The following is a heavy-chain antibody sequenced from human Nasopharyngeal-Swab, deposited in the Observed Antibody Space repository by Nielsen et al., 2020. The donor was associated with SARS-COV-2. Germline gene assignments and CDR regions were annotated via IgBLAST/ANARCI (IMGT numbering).Heavy chain of an antibody. V-gene: IGHV4-61*02. J-gene: IGHJ4*02. CDR3: ASTAMGIGIGSEYYFDY. Sequence: LRLSCTVSGGSISSGSYYWSWIRQPAGKGLEWIGRIYTSGSTNYNPSLKSRVTISVDTSKNQFSLKLSSVTAADTAVYYCASTAMGIGIGSEYYFDYWGQGTLVTVSS. CDR1: GGSISSGSYY. D-gene: IGHD5-18*01. CDR2: IYTSGST.